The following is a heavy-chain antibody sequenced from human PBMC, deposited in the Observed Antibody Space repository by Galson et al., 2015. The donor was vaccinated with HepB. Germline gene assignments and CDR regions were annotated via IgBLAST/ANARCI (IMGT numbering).Heavy chain of an antibody. J-gene: IGHJ4*02. D-gene: IGHD6-13*01. Sequence: SVEVSCKVSGYTLTELSMHWVRQAPGKGLEWMGGFDPEDGETIYAQKFQGRVTMTEDTSTDTAYMELSSLRSEDTAVYYCATDITASSSSWYKEWGYWGQGTLVTGSS. V-gene: IGHV1-24*01. CDR1: GYTLTELS. CDR2: FDPEDGET. CDR3: ATDITASSSSWYKEWGY.